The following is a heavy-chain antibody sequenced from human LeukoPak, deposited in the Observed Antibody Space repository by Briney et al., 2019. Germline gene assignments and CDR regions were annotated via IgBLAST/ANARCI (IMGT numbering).Heavy chain of an antibody. V-gene: IGHV3-53*05. CDR3: ARAPLNYDFWSGRTYFDY. Sequence: GGSLRLSCAASGFTVSSNYMSWVRQAPGKGLEWVSVIYSGGSTYYADSVRGRFTISRGNSKNTLYLQMNSLRAEDTAVYYCARAPLNYDFWSGRTYFDYWGQGTLVTVSS. D-gene: IGHD3-3*01. CDR2: IYSGGST. CDR1: GFTVSSNY. J-gene: IGHJ4*02.